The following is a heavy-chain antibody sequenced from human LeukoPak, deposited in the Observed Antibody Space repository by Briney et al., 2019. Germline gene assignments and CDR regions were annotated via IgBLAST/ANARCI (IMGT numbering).Heavy chain of an antibody. Sequence: TGGSLRLSCAASGFTFSSYWMHWVRQAPGKGLMWVSRINNDGSTTTYADSVKGRFTISRDNAKNTLYLQMNSLRAEDTALYYCARGTAGFDPWGQGTLVTVSS. CDR1: GFTFSSYW. J-gene: IGHJ5*02. CDR2: INNDGSTT. CDR3: ARGTAGFDP. V-gene: IGHV3-74*01.